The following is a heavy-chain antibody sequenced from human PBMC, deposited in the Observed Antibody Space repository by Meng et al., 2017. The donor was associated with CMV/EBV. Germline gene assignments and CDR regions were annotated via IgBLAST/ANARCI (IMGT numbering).Heavy chain of an antibody. CDR3: AKAFSASWYREYYDD. J-gene: IGHJ4*02. D-gene: IGHD6-13*01. V-gene: IGHV3-23*01. CDR1: EFTFSNYA. Sequence: GGSLRLSCAASEFTFSNYAMSWVRQALGRGLAWVSAITASGGSTYYADSVKGRFTVARDNSKNTLYLQMNSLRAEDTALYYCAKAFSASWYREYYDDWGQGTLVTVSS. CDR2: ITASGGST.